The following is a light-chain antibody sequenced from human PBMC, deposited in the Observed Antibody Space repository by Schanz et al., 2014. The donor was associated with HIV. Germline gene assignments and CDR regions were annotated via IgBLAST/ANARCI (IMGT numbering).Light chain of an antibody. CDR3: QQSGDSGGT. V-gene: IGKV3-20*01. J-gene: IGKJ4*01. CDR2: GAS. CDR1: QSVRNN. Sequence: EIVLTQSPGTLSVSPGERATLSCRASQSVRNNLAWYQQKPGQAPRLLVYGASNRATGIPDRFSGGGSGTDFTLTISRLEPEDFAVYYCQQSGDSGGTFGGGTKVDMK.